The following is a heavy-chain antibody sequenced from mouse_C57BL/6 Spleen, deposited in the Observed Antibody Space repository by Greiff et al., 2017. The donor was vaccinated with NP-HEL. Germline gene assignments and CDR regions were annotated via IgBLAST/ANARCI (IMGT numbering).Heavy chain of an antibody. V-gene: IGHV1-15*01. D-gene: IGHD2-3*01. J-gene: IGHJ2*01. Sequence: QVQLQQSGAELVRPGASVTLSCKASGYTFTDYEMHWVKQTPVHGLEWIGAIDPETGGTAYNQKFKGKAILTADTSSSTAYMELRSLTSEDSAVYYCTRGPDGYYPHFDYWGQGTTLTVSS. CDR1: GYTFTDYE. CDR2: IDPETGGT. CDR3: TRGPDGYYPHFDY.